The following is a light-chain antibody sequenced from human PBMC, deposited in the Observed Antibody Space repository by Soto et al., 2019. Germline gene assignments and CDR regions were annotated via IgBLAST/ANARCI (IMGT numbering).Light chain of an antibody. J-gene: IGKJ1*01. CDR2: TAS. Sequence: VEMTPCPSTLCGCVGERVSMTARASQTISSWLACYQQKPGRAPKLLIYTASTLKSGIPSRFSGSGSGTEFTLTIGSLQTDDFATYYCKHYNSYSDAFGQGTEAYIK. V-gene: IGKV1-5*03. CDR3: KHYNSYSDA. CDR1: QTISSW.